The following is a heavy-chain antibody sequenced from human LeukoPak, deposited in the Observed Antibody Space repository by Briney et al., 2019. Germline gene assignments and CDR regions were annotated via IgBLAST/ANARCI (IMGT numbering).Heavy chain of an antibody. D-gene: IGHD6-13*01. Sequence: PGGSLRLSCAASGFTFSSYAMHWVRQAPGKGLEWVAVISYDGSNKYYADSVKGRFTIPRDNSKNTLYLQMNSLRAEDTAVYYCAREGGYSSSWYRLFDYWGQGTLVTVSS. CDR3: AREGGYSSSWYRLFDY. CDR1: GFTFSSYA. J-gene: IGHJ4*02. V-gene: IGHV3-30-3*01. CDR2: ISYDGSNK.